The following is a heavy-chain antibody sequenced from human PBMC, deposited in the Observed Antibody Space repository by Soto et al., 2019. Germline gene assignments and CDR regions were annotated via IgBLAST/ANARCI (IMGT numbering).Heavy chain of an antibody. V-gene: IGHV3-53*01. J-gene: IGHJ3*01. Sequence: DVQLVESGGGLIQPGESLRLSCAAFGLTVSGKKYVAWVRQAPGKGLEWVSALYDVDGSFYADSVKGRFTTSSDSSKTTVYLQMNGLRPDDTAFYSCASWHEREHAYDVWGQGTTVTVSS. CDR3: ASWHEREHAYDV. D-gene: IGHD1-1*01. CDR2: LYDVDGS. CDR1: GLTVSGKKY.